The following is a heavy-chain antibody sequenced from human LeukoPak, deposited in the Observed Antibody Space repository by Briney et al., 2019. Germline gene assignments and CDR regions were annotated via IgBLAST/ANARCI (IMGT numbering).Heavy chain of an antibody. CDR1: GGTFSSYA. J-gene: IGHJ5*02. V-gene: IGHV1-69*06. CDR2: IIPIFGTA. Sequence: ASVKVSCKASGGTFSSYAISWVRQAPGQGLEWMGGIIPIFGTANYAQKFQGRVTITGDKSTSTAYMELSSLRSEDTAVYYCARKVPNDSSGYYYRGQFDPWGQGTLVTVSS. D-gene: IGHD3-22*01. CDR3: ARKVPNDSSGYYYRGQFDP.